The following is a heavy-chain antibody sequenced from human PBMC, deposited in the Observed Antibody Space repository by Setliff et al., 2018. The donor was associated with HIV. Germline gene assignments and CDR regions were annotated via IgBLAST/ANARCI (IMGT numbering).Heavy chain of an antibody. Sequence: SETLSLTCTVSGDSVSSASYYWSWIRQPPGKGLEWIGYIYYSGTTKYNPSLKRRVTISVDTSKNQFSLKLSSVTAAATAVYYCASETWTSYRSSSGYYYYYMDVWGKGTTVTVSS. CDR3: ASETWTSYRSSSGYYYYYMDV. CDR2: IYYSGTT. V-gene: IGHV4-61*01. D-gene: IGHD6-6*01. J-gene: IGHJ6*03. CDR1: GDSVSSASYY.